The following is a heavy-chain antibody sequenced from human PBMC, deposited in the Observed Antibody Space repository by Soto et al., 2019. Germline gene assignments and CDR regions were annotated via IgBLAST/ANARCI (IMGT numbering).Heavy chain of an antibody. CDR3: ARVRILNYYDSSGPFDY. D-gene: IGHD3-22*01. CDR2: INHSGST. V-gene: IGHV4-34*01. CDR1: GGSFSGYY. J-gene: IGHJ4*02. Sequence: SETLSLTCAVYGGSFSGYYWSWIRQPPGKGLEWIGEINHSGSTNYNPSLKSRVTISVDTSKNQFSLKLSSVTAADTAVYYCARVRILNYYDSSGPFDYWGQGTLVTVS.